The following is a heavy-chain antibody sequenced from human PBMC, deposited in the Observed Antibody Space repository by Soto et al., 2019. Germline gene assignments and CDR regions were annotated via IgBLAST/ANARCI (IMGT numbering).Heavy chain of an antibody. CDR2: INQDGIGK. D-gene: IGHD5-12*01. CDR1: GFNFGHYW. CDR3: ARGLSVDMAMIMGCYFDY. J-gene: IGHJ4*02. Sequence: EVQLVESGGGLVQPGGSLRLSCSVSGFNFGHYWMAWVRQAPGKGLEWVANINQDGIGKYYVDSVKGRFTISRDNAEQSLYLQMSSLRVEDTAVFYCARGLSVDMAMIMGCYFDYLGQGNLVNVSS. V-gene: IGHV3-7*03.